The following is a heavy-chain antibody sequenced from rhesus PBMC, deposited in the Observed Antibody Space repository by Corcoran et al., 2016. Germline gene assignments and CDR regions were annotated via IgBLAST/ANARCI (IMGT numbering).Heavy chain of an antibody. V-gene: IGHV4-80*01. Sequence: QVQLQESGPGLVKPSETLSLTCAVSGGSFSSYWWSWIRQPPGKGLEWIGEINGNSGGTNYNPSLKSRVTISKDASKNPFSLKLGSVTAADTAVYYCARYDEYGLDSWGQGVVVTVSS. CDR3: ARYDEYGLDS. J-gene: IGHJ6*01. CDR1: GGSFSSYW. D-gene: IGHD3-9*01. CDR2: INGNSGGT.